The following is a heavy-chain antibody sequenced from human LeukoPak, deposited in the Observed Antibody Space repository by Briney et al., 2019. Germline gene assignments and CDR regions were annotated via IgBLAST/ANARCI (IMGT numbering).Heavy chain of an antibody. D-gene: IGHD1-26*01. CDR3: AKVAWVGATADY. J-gene: IGHJ4*02. CDR1: GFTFSNYW. V-gene: IGHV3-7*03. Sequence: GGSLRLSCAGFGFTFSNYWMSWVRQAPGKGLEWVANINQDGSEKYYVDSVKGRFTISRDNSKNTLYLQMNSLRAEDTAVYYCAKVAWVGATADYWGQGTLVTVSS. CDR2: INQDGSEK.